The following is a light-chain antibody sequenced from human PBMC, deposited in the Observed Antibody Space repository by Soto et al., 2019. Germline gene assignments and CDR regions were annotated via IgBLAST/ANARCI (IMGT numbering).Light chain of an antibody. CDR3: QQSYSTLLLT. CDR1: QSISSY. CDR2: AAS. V-gene: IGKV1-39*01. J-gene: IGKJ3*01. Sequence: DIQMTQSPSSLSASVGDRVTITCRASQSISSYLNWYQQKPGKAPKLLIYAASSLQSGVASRFSGSGSGTDFTLTISSLQPEDFATYSCQQSYSTLLLTFGPGTKVDIK.